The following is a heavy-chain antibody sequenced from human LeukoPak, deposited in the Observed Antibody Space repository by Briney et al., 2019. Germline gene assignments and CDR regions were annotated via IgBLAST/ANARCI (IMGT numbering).Heavy chain of an antibody. CDR1: GGSISSSSYY. V-gene: IGHV4-39*07. Sequence: SETLSLTFTVSGGSISSSSYYWGWIRQPPGKGLEWVGSIYYSGSTYYNPSLKSRVTISVDTSKNQFSLKLGSVTAADTAVYYCARGSAAFLDFDYWGQGTLVTVSS. D-gene: IGHD6-25*01. CDR2: IYYSGST. CDR3: ARGSAAFLDFDY. J-gene: IGHJ4*02.